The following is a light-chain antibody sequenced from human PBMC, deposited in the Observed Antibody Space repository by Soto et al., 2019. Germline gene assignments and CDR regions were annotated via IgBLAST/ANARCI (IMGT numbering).Light chain of an antibody. J-gene: IGKJ1*01. CDR2: AAS. CDR3: QTYNSAPRT. V-gene: IGKV1-27*01. Sequence: DIQMTQSPSSLSASVGDRVTITCRASQGISNYLAWYQQKPGKVPKLLIYAASTLQAGVPSRFSGSGSGTDFKLTISSLQPEDVATYYCQTYNSAPRTFGQGTKVEIK. CDR1: QGISNY.